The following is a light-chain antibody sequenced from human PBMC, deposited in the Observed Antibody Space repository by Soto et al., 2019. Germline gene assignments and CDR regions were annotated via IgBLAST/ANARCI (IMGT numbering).Light chain of an antibody. CDR3: MAGAHLRT. Sequence: DIVLTQSPLSLLVTLGQPASISCRASQGLVHIDGTTYLSWLHQRPGLPPRLLIYKISVRLPGVPDRFSGSGAGTDFTLKISRVEAEDVGIYYCMAGAHLRTFGQGTKVELK. V-gene: IGKV2-24*01. CDR1: QGLVHIDGTTY. J-gene: IGKJ1*01. CDR2: KIS.